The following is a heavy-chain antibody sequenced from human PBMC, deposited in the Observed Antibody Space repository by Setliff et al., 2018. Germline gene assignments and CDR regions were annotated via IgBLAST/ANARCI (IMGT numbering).Heavy chain of an antibody. V-gene: IGHV4-34*01. CDR1: GGSFNVYF. Sequence: SETLSLTCAVYGGSFNVYFWSWIRQPPGKGLEWIGEISHSGSTNYNPSLKSRVTMSVDKSKNQFSLKLKSVTAADTAVYSFRLAHGNDTSCEESLDYWSQGTLVTVSS. CDR3: RLAHGNDTSCEESLDY. D-gene: IGHD2-2*01. CDR2: ISHSGST. J-gene: IGHJ4*02.